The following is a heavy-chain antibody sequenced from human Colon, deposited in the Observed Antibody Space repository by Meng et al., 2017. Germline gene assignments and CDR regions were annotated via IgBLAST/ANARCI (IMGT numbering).Heavy chain of an antibody. Sequence: ASVKVSCKASGYTFTSYGISWVRQAPGQGLEWMGWISAYNGNTNYAQKLQGRVTMTTDTSTSTAYMELRSLRSDDTAVYYCARDNPTGDYDSSGYYFDYWGQGTLVTVSS. CDR1: GYTFTSYG. CDR3: ARDNPTGDYDSSGYYFDY. D-gene: IGHD3-22*01. V-gene: IGHV1-18*01. CDR2: ISAYNGNT. J-gene: IGHJ4*02.